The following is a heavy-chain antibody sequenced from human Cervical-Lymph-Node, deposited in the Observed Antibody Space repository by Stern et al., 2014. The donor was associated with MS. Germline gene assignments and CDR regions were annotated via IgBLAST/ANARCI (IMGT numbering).Heavy chain of an antibody. Sequence: QLVESGPEVKKPGTSVKVSCKASGFTFTSSAVQWVRQARGQRLEWLGWIVVGSGNTNYAQKFQERVTITRDMSTSTAYMELSSLRSEDTAVYYCAANYYDTYYYYGMDVWGQGTTVTVSS. J-gene: IGHJ6*02. CDR3: AANYYDTYYYYGMDV. D-gene: IGHD3-22*01. V-gene: IGHV1-58*01. CDR2: IVVGSGNT. CDR1: GFTFTSSA.